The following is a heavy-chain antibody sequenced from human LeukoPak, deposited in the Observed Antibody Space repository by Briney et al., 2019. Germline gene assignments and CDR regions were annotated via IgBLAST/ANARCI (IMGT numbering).Heavy chain of an antibody. Sequence: SQTLSLTCTVSGGSISSGDYYWSWIRQPPGKGLEWIGHIYYSGSTYYDPSLKSRVTISVDTSKNQFSLKLSSVTAADTAVYYCARGYPGYCSGGSCYGLVDPWGQGTLVTVSS. CDR2: IYYSGST. CDR3: ARGYPGYCSGGSCYGLVDP. CDR1: GGSISSGDYY. J-gene: IGHJ5*02. D-gene: IGHD2-15*01. V-gene: IGHV4-30-4*01.